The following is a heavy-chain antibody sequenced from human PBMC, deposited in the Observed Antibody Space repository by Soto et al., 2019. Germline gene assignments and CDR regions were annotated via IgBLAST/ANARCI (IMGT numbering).Heavy chain of an antibody. CDR2: ISSTGRII. J-gene: IGHJ4*02. Sequence: GGSLRLSCGASGFTFSNYYMSWICQAPGKGLEWVSYISSTGRIIYYADSVKGRFTVSRDNAQNSLSLKLNSLRVEDTAVYYCARSYSSGWEFDYWGQGTQVTVSS. V-gene: IGHV3-11*01. D-gene: IGHD6-19*01. CDR1: GFTFSNYY. CDR3: ARSYSSGWEFDY.